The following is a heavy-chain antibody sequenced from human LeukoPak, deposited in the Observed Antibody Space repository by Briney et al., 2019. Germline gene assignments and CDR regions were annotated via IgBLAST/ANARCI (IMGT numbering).Heavy chain of an antibody. CDR3: AKQGALRQDYYMDV. CDR2: IILIFGTP. J-gene: IGHJ6*03. V-gene: IGHV1-69*06. Sequence: SVKVSCKASGASFSSYAISWVRQAPGQGLEWMGRIILIFGTPNYAQRFQGRVTITADIVSSTAYMEVNNLTSEDTAVYFCAKQGALRQDYYMDVWGNGTTVTVSS. CDR1: GASFSSYA.